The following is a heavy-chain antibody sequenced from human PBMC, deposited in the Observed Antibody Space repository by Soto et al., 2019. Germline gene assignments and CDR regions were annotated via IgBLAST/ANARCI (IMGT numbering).Heavy chain of an antibody. J-gene: IGHJ3*02. CDR1: GFTFSSYV. CDR3: AREKYHGFDI. Sequence: EVQLVESGGALVQPGGSLRLSCAASGFTFSSYVIHWVRQVPGQGLEYVSTISANGGSTYYANSVKGRITISRDNSKNTLYLQMGGLRADDMGVYICAREKYHGFDIWGQGTVVTVSS. V-gene: IGHV3-64*01. D-gene: IGHD6-6*01. CDR2: ISANGGST.